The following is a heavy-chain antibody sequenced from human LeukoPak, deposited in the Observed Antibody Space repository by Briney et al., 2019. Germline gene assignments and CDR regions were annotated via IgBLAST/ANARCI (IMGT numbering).Heavy chain of an antibody. CDR3: AKPYYGSGSYYVN. D-gene: IGHD3-10*01. CDR1: GYSISSGYY. CDR2: ISGSGGST. Sequence: ETLSLTCTVSGYSISSGYYWGWIRPPPGGGLEWVSAISGSGGSTYYAASVKGRFTISRDNSKNTLYLQMNSLTAEDTAVYYCAKPYYGSGSYYVNWGQETPVT. J-gene: IGHJ4*02. V-gene: IGHV3-23*01.